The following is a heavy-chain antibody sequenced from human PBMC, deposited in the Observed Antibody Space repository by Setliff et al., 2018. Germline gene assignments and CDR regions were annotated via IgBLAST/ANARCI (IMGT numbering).Heavy chain of an antibody. CDR1: GGSISSGDYY. J-gene: IGHJ4*02. Sequence: PSETLSLTCTVSGGSISSGDYYWSWIRQPPGKGLEWIGYIYSSGSTYYNPSLKSRVSISVATSKNQFSLKLSSVTAADTAVYYCARESRYYYDNLGTLDYWGQGTLVTVSS. CDR3: ARESRYYYDNLGTLDY. D-gene: IGHD3-22*01. V-gene: IGHV4-30-4*08. CDR2: IYSSGST.